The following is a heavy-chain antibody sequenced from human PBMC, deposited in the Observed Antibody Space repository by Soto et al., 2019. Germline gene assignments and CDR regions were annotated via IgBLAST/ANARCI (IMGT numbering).Heavy chain of an antibody. D-gene: IGHD6-19*01. Sequence: QVQLVQSGAEVKKPGASVKVSCKASGYTFTSYDINWVRQATGQGLEWMGWMTPNSGNTGYAQKFQGRVTMTRNTSISTAYMELSSLRSDDTAVYYCARERSSGWDVDYWGQGTLVTVSS. J-gene: IGHJ4*02. CDR3: ARERSSGWDVDY. V-gene: IGHV1-8*01. CDR2: MTPNSGNT. CDR1: GYTFTSYD.